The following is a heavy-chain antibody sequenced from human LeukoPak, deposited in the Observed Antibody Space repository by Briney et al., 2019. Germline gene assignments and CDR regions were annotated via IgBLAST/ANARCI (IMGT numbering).Heavy chain of an antibody. CDR3: ARARDDFWSYYYYYMDV. J-gene: IGHJ6*03. D-gene: IGHD3-3*01. CDR2: ISSNGGST. CDR1: GFTFSSYA. V-gene: IGHV3-64*01. Sequence: GGSLRLSCVASGFTFSSYAMHWVRQAPGKGLEYVSAISSNGGSTYYANSVKGRFTISRDNSKNTLYLQMGSLRAEDMAVYYCARARDDFWSYYYYYMDVWGKGTTVTVSS.